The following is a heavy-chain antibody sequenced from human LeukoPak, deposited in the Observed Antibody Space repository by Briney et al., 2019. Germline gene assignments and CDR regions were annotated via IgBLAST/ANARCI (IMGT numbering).Heavy chain of an antibody. V-gene: IGHV3-30*03. D-gene: IGHD3-9*01. Sequence: GGSLRLSCAASGFTFSSYGMHWVRQAPGKGLEWVAVISYDGSNKYYADSVKGRFTISRDNSKNTLYLQMNSLRAEDTAVYYCASYDILTGYPGYWGQGTLVTVSS. CDR2: ISYDGSNK. CDR1: GFTFSSYG. CDR3: ASYDILTGYPGY. J-gene: IGHJ4*02.